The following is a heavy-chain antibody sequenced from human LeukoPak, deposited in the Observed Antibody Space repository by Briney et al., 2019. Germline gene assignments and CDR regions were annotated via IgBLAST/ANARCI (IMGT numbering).Heavy chain of an antibody. V-gene: IGHV3-23*01. Sequence: PGGSLRLSCPASRFTFIRYALSGVRQAPAKGLERVSVISGSGGSTHYADCVKGGFTLSSHKSKHKLYLQMNSLRDDDTAVYFCSKDSSGYYLDYWGRGTLVSVSS. J-gene: IGHJ4*02. D-gene: IGHD3-22*01. CDR2: ISGSGGST. CDR1: RFTFIRYA. CDR3: SKDSSGYYLDY.